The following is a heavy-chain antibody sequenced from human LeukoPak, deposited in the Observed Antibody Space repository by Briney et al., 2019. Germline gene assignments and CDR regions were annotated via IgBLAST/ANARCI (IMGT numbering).Heavy chain of an antibody. CDR2: INSDGSST. Sequence: GGSLRLSCAASGFTFSSYGMHWVRQAPGKGLVWVSRINSDGSSTNYADAVKGRFTVSRDNAKNTLYLQVNSLRAEDTAVYYCARDKSSGYWFIDYWGQGTLVTVSS. J-gene: IGHJ4*02. D-gene: IGHD3-22*01. CDR3: ARDKSSGYWFIDY. V-gene: IGHV3-74*01. CDR1: GFTFSSYG.